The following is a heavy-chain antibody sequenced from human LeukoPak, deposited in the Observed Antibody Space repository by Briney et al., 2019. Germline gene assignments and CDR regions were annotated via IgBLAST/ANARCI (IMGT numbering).Heavy chain of an antibody. CDR3: AREVDCSGGSCYLGD. J-gene: IGHJ4*02. Sequence: SETLSLTCTVSGGSITDYYWGWIRQPPGKGLEWIGYDYYSGSSNYNPSLKSRVTISVDTSKNQFSLKMSSVTAADTAVYYCAREVDCSGGSCYLGDWGQGTLVTVSS. CDR2: DYYSGSS. CDR1: GGSITDYY. V-gene: IGHV4-59*01. D-gene: IGHD2-15*01.